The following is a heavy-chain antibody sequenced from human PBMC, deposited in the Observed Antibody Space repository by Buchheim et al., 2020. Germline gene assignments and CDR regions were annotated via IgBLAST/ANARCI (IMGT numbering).Heavy chain of an antibody. CDR3: ARVVVPAGNPYYYYGMDV. V-gene: IGHV3-30*04. CDR2: ISYDGRNK. Sequence: QVQLVESGGGVVQPGRSLRLSCAASGFTFRTYAMHWVRQAPGKGLEWVVLISYDGRNKYNADSVKGRFTISRGNSKDTLYLEMNSLRAEDTAVYYCARVVVPAGNPYYYYGMDVWGQGTT. J-gene: IGHJ6*02. D-gene: IGHD2-2*01. CDR1: GFTFRTYA.